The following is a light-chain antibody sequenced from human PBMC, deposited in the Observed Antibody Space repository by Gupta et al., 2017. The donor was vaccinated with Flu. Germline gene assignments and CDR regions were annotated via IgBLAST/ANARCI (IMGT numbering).Light chain of an antibody. Sequence: TLSLSPGERATLSCRASQSVSSNLAWYQQKPGQTPSLLIYAASTRATGIPARFSGSGSGTEFTLTISSLQSEDFAVYYCQHYHNWPPEGSFGPGTKVDIK. V-gene: IGKV3-15*01. J-gene: IGKJ3*01. CDR3: QHYHNWPPEGS. CDR2: AAS. CDR1: QSVSSN.